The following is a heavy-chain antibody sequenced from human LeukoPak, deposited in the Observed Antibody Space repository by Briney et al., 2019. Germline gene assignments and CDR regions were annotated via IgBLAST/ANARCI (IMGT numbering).Heavy chain of an antibody. D-gene: IGHD3-10*01. V-gene: IGHV1-58*01. Sequence: SVKVSCKASGFTFTSSDVQWVRQPRGQRLEWIGWIVVGSGDTNSAQKFQERVTITRDMSTRTAYMELSSLRSEDTAVYYCGADSMPRGVFSYAFDIWGQGTMVTVSS. CDR1: GFTFTSSD. CDR3: GADSMPRGVFSYAFDI. J-gene: IGHJ3*02. CDR2: IVVGSGDT.